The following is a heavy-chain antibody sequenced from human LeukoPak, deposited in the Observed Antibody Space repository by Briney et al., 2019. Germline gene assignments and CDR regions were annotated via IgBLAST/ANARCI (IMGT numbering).Heavy chain of an antibody. V-gene: IGHV1-18*01. D-gene: IGHD6-19*01. CDR1: GYTFTSYG. Sequence: GASVKVSCKASGYTFTSYGISWVRQAPGQGLEWMGWISAYNGNTNYAQKLQGRVTMTTDTSTSTAYMELRSLRSDDTAVYYCAREFHSGWYEVYYYMDVWGKGTTVTVSS. CDR2: ISAYNGNT. CDR3: AREFHSGWYEVYYYMDV. J-gene: IGHJ6*03.